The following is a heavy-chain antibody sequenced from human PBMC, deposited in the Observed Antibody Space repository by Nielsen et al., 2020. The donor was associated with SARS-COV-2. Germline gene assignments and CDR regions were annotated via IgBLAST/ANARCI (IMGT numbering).Heavy chain of an antibody. V-gene: IGHV1-69*05. D-gene: IGHD5-18*01. CDR2: IIPIFGTA. Sequence: SVKVSCKASGGTFSSYAISWVRQAPGQGLEWMGGIIPIFGTANYAQKFQGRVTMTRDTSTSTVYMELSSLRSEDTAVYYCASWPESYSYGYASFDPWGQGTLVTVSS. CDR1: GGTFSSYA. J-gene: IGHJ5*02. CDR3: ASWPESYSYGYASFDP.